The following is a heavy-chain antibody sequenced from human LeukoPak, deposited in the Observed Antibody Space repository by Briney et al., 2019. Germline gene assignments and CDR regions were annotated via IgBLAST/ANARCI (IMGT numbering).Heavy chain of an antibody. Sequence: GASVKVSCKVSGGTFSSYAISWVRQAPGQGLEWMGGIIPIFGTASYAQKFQGRVTITTDESTSTAYMELSSLRSEDTAVYYRASKKAVEGRTLRHHYYYYMDVWGKGTTVTVSS. V-gene: IGHV1-69*05. CDR2: IIPIFGTA. CDR3: ASKKAVEGRTLRHHYYYYMDV. CDR1: GGTFSSYA. D-gene: IGHD3-16*01. J-gene: IGHJ6*03.